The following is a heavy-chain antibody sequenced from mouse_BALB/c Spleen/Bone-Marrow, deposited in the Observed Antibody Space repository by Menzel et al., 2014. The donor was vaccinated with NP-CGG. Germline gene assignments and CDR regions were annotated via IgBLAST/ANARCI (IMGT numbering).Heavy chain of an antibody. Sequence: EVHLVESGGGLVKPGGSLKLSCAASGFTFSDYYMYWVRQTPEKRLEWVATISDGGSYTYYPDSVKGRFTISRDNAKNNLYLQMSSLKSEDTAMYYCARGGNYGAMDYWGQGTSVTASS. CDR3: ARGGNYGAMDY. CDR2: ISDGGSYT. CDR1: GFTFSDYY. V-gene: IGHV5-4*02. D-gene: IGHD2-1*01. J-gene: IGHJ4*01.